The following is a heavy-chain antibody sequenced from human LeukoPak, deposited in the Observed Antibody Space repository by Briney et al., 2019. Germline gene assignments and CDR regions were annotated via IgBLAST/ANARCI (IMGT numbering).Heavy chain of an antibody. D-gene: IGHD6-13*01. J-gene: IGHJ4*02. CDR2: IYYSGST. CDR1: GGSISTNDYY. CDR3: ASLAAAGLIDY. Sequence: SETLSLTCSVSGGSISTNDYYWDWIRQPPGMGLEYIGSIYYSGSTYYNPSLKSRVTISVDTSKNQFSLRLSSVTAADTAVYYCASLAAAGLIDYWGQGTLVTVSS. V-gene: IGHV4-39*01.